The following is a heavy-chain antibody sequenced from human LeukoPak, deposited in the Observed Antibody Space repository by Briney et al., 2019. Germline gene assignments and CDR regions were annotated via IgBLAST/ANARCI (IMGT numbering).Heavy chain of an antibody. D-gene: IGHD6-13*01. V-gene: IGHV3-30*04. CDR2: ISYDGSNK. J-gene: IGHJ4*02. CDR3: ALSSSWYGGFFDY. Sequence: GGSLRLSCAASGFTFSSYAMHWVRQAPGKGLEWVAVISYDGSNKYYADSVKGRFTISRDNSKNTLYLQMNSLRAEDTAVYYCALSSSWYGGFFDYWGQGTLVTVSS. CDR1: GFTFSSYA.